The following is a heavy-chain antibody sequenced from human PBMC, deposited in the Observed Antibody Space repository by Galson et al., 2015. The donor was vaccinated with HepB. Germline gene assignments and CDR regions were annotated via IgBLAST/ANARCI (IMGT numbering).Heavy chain of an antibody. CDR3: ARGGLAAIGGPSFDS. CDR2: INTYSGST. Sequence: SVKVSCKASGYTFTTYGISWVRLAPGQGLEWMGRINTYSGSTIYAQKFQDRVTMTADTSTTTAYLELGSLTFDDTAVYYCARGGLAAIGGPSFDSWGQGTLATVSS. J-gene: IGHJ4*02. CDR1: GYTFTTYG. D-gene: IGHD5-24*01. V-gene: IGHV1-18*01.